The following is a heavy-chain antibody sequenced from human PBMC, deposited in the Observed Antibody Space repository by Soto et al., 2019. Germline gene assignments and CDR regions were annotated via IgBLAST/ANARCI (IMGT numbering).Heavy chain of an antibody. CDR1: DGSIRSFY. V-gene: IGHV4-59*08. CDR2: IYYSGST. Sequence: SEPMCLPCTVADGSIRSFYWSWIRQPPGKGLEWIGYIYYSGSTNYNPSLKSRVTISVDTSKNQFSLKLSSVTAADTAVYYCARRYGWAFDIWGQGTMVTVSS. CDR3: ARRYGWAFDI. D-gene: IGHD3-16*01. J-gene: IGHJ3*02.